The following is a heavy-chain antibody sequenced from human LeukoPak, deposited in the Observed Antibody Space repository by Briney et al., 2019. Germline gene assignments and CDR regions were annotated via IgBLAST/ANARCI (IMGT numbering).Heavy chain of an antibody. Sequence: ASVKVSCKVSGYTLTELSMHWVRQAPGKGLEWMGGFDPEDGETIYAQKFQGRVTMTEDTSTDTAYMELRSLRSDDTAVYYCARDGITMVRGVTQNYYYYYMDVWGKGTTVTVSS. D-gene: IGHD3-10*01. CDR1: GYTLTELS. CDR2: FDPEDGET. V-gene: IGHV1-24*01. CDR3: ARDGITMVRGVTQNYYYYYMDV. J-gene: IGHJ6*03.